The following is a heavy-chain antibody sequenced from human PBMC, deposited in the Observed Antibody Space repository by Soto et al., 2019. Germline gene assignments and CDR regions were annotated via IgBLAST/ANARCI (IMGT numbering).Heavy chain of an antibody. CDR2: TRNKANSYTT. D-gene: IGHD2-2*01. Sequence: PWGPLRLSCAASGFTFSHHYMDWVRQAPGKGLEWVGRTRNKANSYTTEYAASVKGRFTISRDDSKNSLYLQMNSLKTEDTAVYYCARDDPQHAFDIWGQGTMVTVSS. J-gene: IGHJ3*02. V-gene: IGHV3-72*01. CDR3: ARDDPQHAFDI. CDR1: GFTFSHHY.